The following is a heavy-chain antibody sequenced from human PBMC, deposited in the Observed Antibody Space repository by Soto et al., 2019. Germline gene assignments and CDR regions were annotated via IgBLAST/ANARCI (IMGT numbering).Heavy chain of an antibody. CDR1: GGTFSSYA. CDR2: IIPIFGTA. V-gene: IGHV1-69*13. J-gene: IGHJ6*02. Sequence: SVKVSCKASGGTFSSYAISWVRQAPGQGLEWMGGIIPIFGTANYAQKFQGRVTITADESTSTAYMELSSLRSEDTAVYYCARKAGPPYYYYGMDVWGQGTTVTVSS. CDR3: ARKAGPPYYYYGMDV. D-gene: IGHD6-19*01.